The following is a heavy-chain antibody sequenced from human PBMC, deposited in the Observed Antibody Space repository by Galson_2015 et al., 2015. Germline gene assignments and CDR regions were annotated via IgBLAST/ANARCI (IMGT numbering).Heavy chain of an antibody. J-gene: IGHJ4*02. D-gene: IGHD6-19*01. CDR3: ARQYSSGWYRGPFPSAPYFDY. V-gene: IGHV1-3*01. Sequence: SVKVSCKASGYTFTSYAMHWVRQAPGQRLEWMGWINAGNGNTKYSQKFQGRVTITMDTSASTAYMELSSLRSEDTAVYYCARQYSSGWYRGPFPSAPYFDYWRQGTLVTVSS. CDR2: INAGNGNT. CDR1: GYTFTSYA.